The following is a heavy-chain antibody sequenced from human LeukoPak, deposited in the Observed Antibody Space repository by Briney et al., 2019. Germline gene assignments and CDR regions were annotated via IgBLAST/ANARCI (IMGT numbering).Heavy chain of an antibody. J-gene: IGHJ4*02. D-gene: IGHD5-18*01. CDR1: GYTFTTFW. V-gene: IGHV5-51*01. CDR3: ARRRGYTYGDALDY. CDR2: ILPGDSET. Sequence: GESLNISCKGSGYTFTTFWIGWVRQMPGKGLEWMGIILPGDSETSYSPSFQGQVTISVDKSISTTYLQWTSLKASDTAMFYCARRRGYTYGDALDYWGQGTLVTVSS.